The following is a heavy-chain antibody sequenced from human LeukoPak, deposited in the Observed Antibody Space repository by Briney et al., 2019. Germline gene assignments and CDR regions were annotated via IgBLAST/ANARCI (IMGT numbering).Heavy chain of an antibody. CDR2: MYHSGIA. J-gene: IGHJ4*02. D-gene: IGHD5-18*01. Sequence: SETLSLTCTVSGGSISTYCWGWIRQPPGKRLEYLGYMYHSGIANYNPSLKSRVTISVDTSKNQFSLNLTSVTAADTAMYYCARGDGAYNYGSYLDYWGQGTLVTVSS. CDR3: ARGDGAYNYGSYLDY. CDR1: GGSISTYC. V-gene: IGHV4-59*01.